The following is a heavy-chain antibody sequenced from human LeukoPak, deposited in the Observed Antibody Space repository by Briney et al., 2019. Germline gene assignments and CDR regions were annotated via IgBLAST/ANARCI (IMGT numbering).Heavy chain of an antibody. CDR3: ARAYTGYSSGWYGAYYFDY. J-gene: IGHJ4*02. D-gene: IGHD6-19*01. CDR1: GYTFTSYG. Sequence: ASVKVSCKASGYTFTSYGISWVRQAPGQGLEWMGWISVYNGNTNYAQKLQGRVTMTTDTSTSTAYMELRSLRSDDTAVYYCARAYTGYSSGWYGAYYFDYWGQGTLVTVSS. CDR2: ISVYNGNT. V-gene: IGHV1-18*01.